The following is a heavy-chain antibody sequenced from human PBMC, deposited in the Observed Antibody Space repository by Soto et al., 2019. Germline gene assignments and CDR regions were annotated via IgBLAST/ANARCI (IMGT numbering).Heavy chain of an antibody. CDR1: GFTFSNYW. Sequence: GGSLRLSCAASGFTFSNYWMHWVRQAPGKALVWVSSISSSSSYIHYADSVKGRFTISRDNAKNSLYLQMNSLSAEDTAVYYCASQTSGYYYYGMDVWGQGTTVTVSS. CDR3: ASQTSGYYYYGMDV. CDR2: ISSSSSYI. J-gene: IGHJ6*02. V-gene: IGHV3-21*01.